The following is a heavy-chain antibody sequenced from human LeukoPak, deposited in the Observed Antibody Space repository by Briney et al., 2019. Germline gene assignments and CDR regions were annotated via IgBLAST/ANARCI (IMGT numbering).Heavy chain of an antibody. V-gene: IGHV4-59*08. Sequence: SETLSLTCTVSGGSISSYYWSWIRQPPGKGLEWIGYIYYSGSTNYNPSLKSRVTISGDTSKNEISLKLSSVTAADTAVYYCARLGQYCSGGSCYSDAFDIWGQGTMVTVSS. CDR3: ARLGQYCSGGSCYSDAFDI. D-gene: IGHD2-15*01. CDR1: GGSISSYY. CDR2: IYYSGST. J-gene: IGHJ3*02.